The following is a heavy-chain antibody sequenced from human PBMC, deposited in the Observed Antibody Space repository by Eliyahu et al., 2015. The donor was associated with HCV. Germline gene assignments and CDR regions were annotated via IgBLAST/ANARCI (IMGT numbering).Heavy chain of an antibody. Sequence: QVLLQQWGAGLLKPSETLSLTYTVYGESFSGYHWSWIRQPPGKGLEWIGEINHSGSTNYNPSLKSRVTISVDTSKNQFSLKQTSVTAADTAVYYCARGVRYDYGDYGNWFDPWGQGTLVTVSS. CDR1: GESFSGYH. J-gene: IGHJ5*02. V-gene: IGHV4-34*01. CDR2: INHSGST. D-gene: IGHD4-17*01. CDR3: ARGVRYDYGDYGNWFDP.